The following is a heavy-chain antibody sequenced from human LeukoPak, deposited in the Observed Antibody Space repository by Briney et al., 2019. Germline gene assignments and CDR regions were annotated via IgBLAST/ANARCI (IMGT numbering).Heavy chain of an antibody. CDR1: GFTFSSYW. J-gene: IGHJ4*02. CDR2: IKQDGSEK. Sequence: PGGSLRLPCAASGFTFSSYWMSWVRQAPGKGLEWVANIKQDGSEKYYVDSVRGRFTISRDNAKNSLYLQMNSLRAEDTAVYYCARVWEWELLDYWRQGTLVTVSS. D-gene: IGHD1-26*01. CDR3: ARVWEWELLDY. V-gene: IGHV3-7*01.